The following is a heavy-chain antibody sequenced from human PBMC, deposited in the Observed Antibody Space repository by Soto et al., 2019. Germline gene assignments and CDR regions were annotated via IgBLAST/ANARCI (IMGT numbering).Heavy chain of an antibody. J-gene: IGHJ5*02. CDR2: IYYSGST. CDR1: GGSISSSSYY. D-gene: IGHD2-2*02. Sequence: QLQLQESGPGLVKPSETLSLTCTVSGGSISSSSYYWGWIRQPPGKGLEWIGSIYYSGSTYYNPSLKSRVTISVDTSKNQFSLKLSSVTAADTAVYYCARHGIVVVPAAILGWFDPWGQGTLVTVSS. V-gene: IGHV4-39*01. CDR3: ARHGIVVVPAAILGWFDP.